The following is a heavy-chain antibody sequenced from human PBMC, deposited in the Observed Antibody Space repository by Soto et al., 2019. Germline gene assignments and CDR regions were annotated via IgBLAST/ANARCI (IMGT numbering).Heavy chain of an antibody. CDR3: AREIMPLTNDWYFDL. CDR2: INHSGST. V-gene: IGHV4-34*01. J-gene: IGHJ2*01. Sequence: PSETLSLTCAVYGGSFSGYYWSWFRQPSGKGLEWIGEINHSGSTNYNPSLKSRVTISVDTSKNQFSLRLSSVTAADTAVYYCAREIMPLTNDWYFDLWGRGTLVTVSS. CDR1: GGSFSGYY. D-gene: IGHD2-8*01.